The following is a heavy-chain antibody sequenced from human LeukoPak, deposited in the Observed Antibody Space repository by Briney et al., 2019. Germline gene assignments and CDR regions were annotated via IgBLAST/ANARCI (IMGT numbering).Heavy chain of an antibody. CDR2: IFYSGGT. CDR3: AGAEAPATPPPYGMDV. D-gene: IGHD4/OR15-4a*01. CDR1: GGSISSGGYY. J-gene: IGHJ6*02. Sequence: SETLSLTCTVSGGSISSGGYYWSWIRQHPGKGLEWIGYIFYSGGTFYNPSLKSRVTIPIDTSKDQFSLKLSSVTAADTAVYYCAGAEAPATPPPYGMDVWGQGTTVTVSS. V-gene: IGHV4-31*03.